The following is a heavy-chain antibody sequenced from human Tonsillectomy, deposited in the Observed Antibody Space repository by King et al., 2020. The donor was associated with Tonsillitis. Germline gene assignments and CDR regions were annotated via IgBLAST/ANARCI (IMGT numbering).Heavy chain of an antibody. Sequence: QLVQSGAEVKKPGASVKVSCKVSGYTLTELSMHWVRQAPGKGLEWMGGFDPEDGETIYAQKFQGRVTITEDTSTDTAYMELSSLRSEDTAVYYCATTAMVTGIDYWGQGTLVTVSS. CDR3: ATTAMVTGIDY. CDR1: GYTLTELS. CDR2: FDPEDGET. D-gene: IGHD5-18*01. J-gene: IGHJ4*02. V-gene: IGHV1-24*01.